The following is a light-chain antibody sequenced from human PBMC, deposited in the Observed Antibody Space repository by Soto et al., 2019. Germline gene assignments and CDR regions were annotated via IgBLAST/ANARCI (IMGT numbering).Light chain of an antibody. CDR3: HQYNNWPPIT. Sequence: EIVMTQSPATLSVSPGERATLSCRASQSVSSNLSWYQQKTGQAPRLLIYVASTRATGIPASFSGSGSGTECTLTTSSLQYEDFAVDYCHQYNNWPPITFGQGTRLEIK. CDR2: VAS. V-gene: IGKV3-15*01. J-gene: IGKJ5*01. CDR1: QSVSSN.